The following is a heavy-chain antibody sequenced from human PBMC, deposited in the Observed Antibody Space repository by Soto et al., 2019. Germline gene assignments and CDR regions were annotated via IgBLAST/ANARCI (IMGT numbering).Heavy chain of an antibody. CDR1: GFTFSSFW. Sequence: EVQLVESGGGLVQPGGSLRLSCAASGFTFSSFWMHWVRQAPGKGLVWVSRLSGDGNNAVYADSVKGRFTVSRDNAKSTLDLQMNSLRTDDTALYYCVRNRGTFLRDGVDYWGPGILVTVSS. CDR3: VRNRGTFLRDGVDY. J-gene: IGHJ4*02. CDR2: LSGDGNNA. V-gene: IGHV3-74*01. D-gene: IGHD3-3*01.